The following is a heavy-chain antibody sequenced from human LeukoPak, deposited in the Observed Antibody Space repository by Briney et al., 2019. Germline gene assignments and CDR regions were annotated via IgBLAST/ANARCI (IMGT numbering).Heavy chain of an antibody. Sequence: GGSLRLSCAASGFTFSFYGMHWVRQAPGKGLEWAAFIGYDGGNKYYAASVKGRFTISRDNSKNTLYLQMNSLRAEDTAVYYCAKDLYNYYGSGSSFNFWGQGTLVTVSP. CDR2: IGYDGGNK. CDR3: AKDLYNYYGSGSSFNF. CDR1: GFTFSFYG. V-gene: IGHV3-30*02. J-gene: IGHJ4*02. D-gene: IGHD3-10*01.